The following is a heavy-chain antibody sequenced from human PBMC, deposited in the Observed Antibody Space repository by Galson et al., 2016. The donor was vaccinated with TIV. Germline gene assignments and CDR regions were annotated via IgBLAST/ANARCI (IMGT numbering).Heavy chain of an antibody. CDR2: SYQSGNT. Sequence: ETLSLTCSVSGYSISSGYYWGWIRQPPGKGLEYIGSSYQSGNTYNNPSLQSRVTISGDLSRNQFSLRAEDTAVYYCARVFADYYVDYWGQGTLVTVSS. V-gene: IGHV4-38-2*02. CDR3: ARVFADYYVDY. D-gene: IGHD3-10*02. J-gene: IGHJ4*02. CDR1: GYSISSGYY.